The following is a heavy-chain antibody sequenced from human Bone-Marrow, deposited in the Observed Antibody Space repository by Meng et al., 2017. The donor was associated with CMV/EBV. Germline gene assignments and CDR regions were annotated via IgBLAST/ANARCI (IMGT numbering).Heavy chain of an antibody. V-gene: IGHV6-1*01. J-gene: IGHJ4*02. D-gene: IGHD3-9*01. CDR1: GDSVPRKTAT. CDR2: TYYRSEWYN. Sequence: SQTLSLTCAISGDSVPRKTATWHWIRQSPSRGLEWLGRTYYRSEWYNDYAPSVKSRITINPDTSKNQFSLHLNSVTPEDTAVYYCATGSDCDYWGRGTLVTVSS. CDR3: ATGSDCDY.